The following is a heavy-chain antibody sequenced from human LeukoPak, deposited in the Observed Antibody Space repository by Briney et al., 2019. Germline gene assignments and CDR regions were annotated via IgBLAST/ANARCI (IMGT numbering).Heavy chain of an antibody. J-gene: IGHJ4*02. CDR3: ARESGGYYGSGSYYNGGFDY. Sequence: SETLSLTCTVSGGSISSSSYYWGWIRQPPGKGLEWIGSIYYSGSTYYNPSLKSRVTISVDTSKNQFSLKLSSVTAADTAVYYCARESGGYYGSGSYYNGGFDYWGQGTLVTVSS. CDR2: IYYSGST. V-gene: IGHV4-39*07. D-gene: IGHD3-10*01. CDR1: GGSISSSSYY.